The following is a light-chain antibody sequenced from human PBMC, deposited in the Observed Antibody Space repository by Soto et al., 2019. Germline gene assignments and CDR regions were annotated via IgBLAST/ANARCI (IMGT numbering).Light chain of an antibody. CDR3: QQAGSFPLT. CDR2: GAS. J-gene: IGKJ4*01. Sequence: DIQMTQSPSSVSASIGDTVTITCRASQDISTLLAWYQQKPGKAPKLLIYGASTLESGVPSRFSGRGSGTDFTLTISSLQPEDFATYFCQQAGSFPLTFGGGTKVEMK. V-gene: IGKV1D-12*01. CDR1: QDISTL.